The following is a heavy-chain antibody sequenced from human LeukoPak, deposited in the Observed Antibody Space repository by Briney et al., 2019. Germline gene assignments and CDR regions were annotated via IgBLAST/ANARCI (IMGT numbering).Heavy chain of an antibody. CDR3: ARVHGSDCYFDY. CDR1: GYSFTTYY. V-gene: IGHV1-46*01. D-gene: IGHD6-19*01. Sequence: ASVKVSCKASGYSFTTYYMHWVRQAPGQGLEWMGIIKPSGGSTSYAQKFQDRVTMTRDTSTSTVYMELSSLRSEDTAVYYCARVHGSDCYFDYWGQGTLVTVSS. CDR2: IKPSGGST. J-gene: IGHJ4*02.